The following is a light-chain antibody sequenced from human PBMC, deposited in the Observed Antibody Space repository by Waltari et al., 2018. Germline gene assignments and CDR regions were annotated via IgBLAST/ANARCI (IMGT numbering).Light chain of an antibody. CDR2: GAS. CDR3: QHYVRLPVT. Sequence: EIVLTQSPGTLSLYPGARATLSCRASQSVSRSLAWYQQNPVQAPSLLIYGASSRATGVPDRFSGSGSGTGFSLTISRLEPEDFAVYYCQHYVRLPVTFGQGTKVEIK. CDR1: QSVSRS. V-gene: IGKV3-20*01. J-gene: IGKJ1*01.